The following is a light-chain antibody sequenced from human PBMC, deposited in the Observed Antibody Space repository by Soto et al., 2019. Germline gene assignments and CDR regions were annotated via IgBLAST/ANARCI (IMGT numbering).Light chain of an antibody. CDR1: QSISSR. V-gene: IGKV1-5*03. CDR3: QQYNNYWT. Sequence: DIQMTQSPYTLSASVGDRVTITCRASQSISSRLAWYQQKPGEAPKLLIYKASSLESGVPSRFSGSEFGTELTLTISSLQPDDFSTYYCQQYNNYWTFGQGTKVEI. CDR2: KAS. J-gene: IGKJ1*01.